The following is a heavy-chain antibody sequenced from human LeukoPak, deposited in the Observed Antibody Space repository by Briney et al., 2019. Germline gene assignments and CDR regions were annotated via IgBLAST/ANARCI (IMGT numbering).Heavy chain of an antibody. V-gene: IGHV4-59*08. CDR2: IYYSGST. J-gene: IGHJ4*02. Sequence: ETLSLTCTVSGGSISSYYWSWIRQPPGKGLEWIGYIYYSGSTNYNPSLRSRVTISVDTSKNQFSLKLSSVTAADTAVYYCARLGYYYYGSGSYFSPFDYWGQGTLVTVSS. CDR3: ARLGYYYYGSGSYFSPFDY. D-gene: IGHD3-10*01. CDR1: GGSISSYY.